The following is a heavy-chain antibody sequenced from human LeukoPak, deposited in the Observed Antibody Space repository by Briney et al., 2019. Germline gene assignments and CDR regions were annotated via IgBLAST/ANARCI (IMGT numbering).Heavy chain of an antibody. CDR2: IIPIFGTA. CDR1: GGTFSSYA. V-gene: IGHV1-69*05. Sequence: SVKVSCKASGGTFSSYAISWVRQAPGQGLEWMGGIIPIFGTANYAQKFQGRVTITTDESTSTAHMELSSLRSEDTAVYYCARDYYDFWSGYMYWGQGTLVTVSS. D-gene: IGHD3-3*01. CDR3: ARDYYDFWSGYMY. J-gene: IGHJ4*02.